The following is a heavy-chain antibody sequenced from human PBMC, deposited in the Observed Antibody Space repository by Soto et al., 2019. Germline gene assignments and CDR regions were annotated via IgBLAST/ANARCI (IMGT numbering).Heavy chain of an antibody. J-gene: IGHJ6*02. D-gene: IGHD4-17*01. CDR1: GGSFSGYY. V-gene: IGHV4-34*01. CDR2: INHSGST. CDR3: ARARKSDYYYYYYGMDV. Sequence: NPSETLSLTCAVYGGSFSGYYWSWIRQPPGKGLEWIGEINHSGSTNYNPSLKSRVTISVDTSKNQFSLKLSSVTAADTAVYYCARARKSDYYYYYYGMDVWGQGTTVTVSS.